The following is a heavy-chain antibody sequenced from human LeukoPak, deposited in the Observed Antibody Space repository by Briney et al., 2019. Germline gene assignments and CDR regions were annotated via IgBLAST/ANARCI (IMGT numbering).Heavy chain of an antibody. CDR3: ARHAGYYYDSSGYYDY. D-gene: IGHD3-22*01. Sequence: SETLSLTGAVSGGSISSSNWWSWARGHRGKGRGWIGEIDDRGSTNYKPAGKRRVTISVAKYKNQFSLKLSSVTAEDTAVYYSARHAGYYYDSSGYYDYWGPGTLVTVST. CDR1: GGSISSSNW. J-gene: IGHJ4*02. CDR2: IDDRGST. V-gene: IGHV4-4*02.